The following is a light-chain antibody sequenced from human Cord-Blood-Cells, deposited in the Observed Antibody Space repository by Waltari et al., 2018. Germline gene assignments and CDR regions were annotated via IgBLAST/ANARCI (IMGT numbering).Light chain of an antibody. J-gene: IGKJ1*01. V-gene: IGKV3-15*01. CDR2: GAS. CDR1: QSVSSN. CDR3: QQYNNWPPP. Sequence: EIVMTQSPATLSVSPGERATLACRASQSVSSNLAWYQQKPGQAPRLLIYGASTRATGIPARFSGSGSGTEFTLTISILQSEDFAVYYCQQYNNWPPPFGQGTKVEIK.